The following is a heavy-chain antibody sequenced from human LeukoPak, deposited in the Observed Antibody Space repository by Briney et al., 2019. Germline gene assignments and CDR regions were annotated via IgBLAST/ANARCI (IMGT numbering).Heavy chain of an antibody. CDR3: ARGQQVRYYDSSGCYL. J-gene: IGHJ5*02. V-gene: IGHV4-59*01. D-gene: IGHD3-22*01. CDR2: IYYSGST. Sequence: PSETLSLTCTVSGGSISSYYWSWIRQPPGKGLEWIGYIYYSGSTNYNPSLKSRVTISVDTSKNQFSLKLSSVTAADTAVYYCARGQQVRYYDSSGCYLWGQGTLVTVSS. CDR1: GGSISSYY.